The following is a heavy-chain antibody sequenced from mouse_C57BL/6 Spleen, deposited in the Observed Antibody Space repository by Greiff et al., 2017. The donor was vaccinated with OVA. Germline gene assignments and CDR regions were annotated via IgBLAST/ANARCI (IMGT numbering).Heavy chain of an antibody. CDR1: GYAFRSYW. Sequence: VKLVESGAELVKPGASVKISCKASGYAFRSYWMNWVKQRPGKGLEWIGQIYHGDGDTNYNGKFKGKATLTADKSSSTAYMQLSSLTSEDSAVYFCARSYGSSPYYYAMDYWGQGTSVTVSS. D-gene: IGHD1-1*01. V-gene: IGHV1-80*01. J-gene: IGHJ4*01. CDR2: IYHGDGDT. CDR3: ARSYGSSPYYYAMDY.